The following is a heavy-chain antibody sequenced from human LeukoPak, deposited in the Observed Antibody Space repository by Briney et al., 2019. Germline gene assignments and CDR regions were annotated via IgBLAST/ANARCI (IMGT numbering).Heavy chain of an antibody. J-gene: IGHJ4*02. CDR3: VRNGGHFDF. D-gene: IGHD2-15*01. V-gene: IGHV3-7*05. Sequence: PGGSLRLSCAASGFTFSSHWMSWVRHAPGKGLEWVASKKQDGSEKGYVDSVKGRFAISRDNAKNSLYLQMDTLSAEDTAVYYCVRNGGHFDFWGRGTLVSVSS. CDR1: GFTFSSHW. CDR2: KKQDGSEK.